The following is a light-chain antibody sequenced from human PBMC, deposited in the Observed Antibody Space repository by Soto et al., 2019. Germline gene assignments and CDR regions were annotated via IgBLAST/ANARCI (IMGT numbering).Light chain of an antibody. J-gene: IGKJ5*01. Sequence: EIVMTQSPATLSVSPGERATLSCRASQSFSSNLAWYQQKPGQAPRLLIYGASTRATGVPARFSGSGSGTEFTLTISSLQSEDFEVYYCQQYNNWPRTFGQGTRLEI. V-gene: IGKV3-15*01. CDR3: QQYNNWPRT. CDR1: QSFSSN. CDR2: GAS.